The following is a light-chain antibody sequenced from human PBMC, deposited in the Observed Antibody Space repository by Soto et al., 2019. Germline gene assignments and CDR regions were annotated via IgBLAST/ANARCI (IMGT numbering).Light chain of an antibody. J-gene: IGKJ4*01. V-gene: IGKV3-20*01. CDR2: GAT. Sequence: EIVLTQSPGTLSVSPGERASLSCRASQSVSSSLLAWYQQKPGQAPRVLIYGATSRATGIPDRFSGSVSGTDFTLTISRLEPEDSAVYYCQQYGGMPITFGGGTKVEI. CDR3: QQYGGMPIT. CDR1: QSVSSSL.